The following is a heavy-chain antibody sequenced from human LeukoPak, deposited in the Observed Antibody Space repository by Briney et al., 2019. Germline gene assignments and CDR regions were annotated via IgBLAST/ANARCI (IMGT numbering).Heavy chain of an antibody. CDR3: ARDPYTVVVPAADY. CDR2: ISYDGSNK. Sequence: GGSLRLSCAASGFTFSSYAMHWVRQAPGRGLEWVAVISYDGSNKYYADSVKGRFTLSRDNSKNTLYLQMNSLRAEDTAVYYCARDPYTVVVPAADYWGQGTLVTVSS. V-gene: IGHV3-30*04. J-gene: IGHJ4*02. D-gene: IGHD2-2*01. CDR1: GFTFSSYA.